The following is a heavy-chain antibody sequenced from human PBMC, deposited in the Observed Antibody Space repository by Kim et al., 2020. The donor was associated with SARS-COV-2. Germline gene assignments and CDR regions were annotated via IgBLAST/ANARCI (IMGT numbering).Heavy chain of an antibody. Sequence: YAQKFQGRVTITADKSTSTAYMALSSLRSEDTAVYYCASKSSTVTDGMDVWGQGTTVTVSS. D-gene: IGHD4-17*01. V-gene: IGHV1-69*02. CDR3: ASKSSTVTDGMDV. J-gene: IGHJ6*02.